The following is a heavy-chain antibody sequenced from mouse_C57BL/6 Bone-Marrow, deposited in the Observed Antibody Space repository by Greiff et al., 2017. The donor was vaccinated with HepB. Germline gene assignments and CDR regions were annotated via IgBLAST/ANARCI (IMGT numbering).Heavy chain of an antibody. CDR1: GYTFTDYE. Sequence: VQLQQSGAELVRPGASVTLSCKASGYTFTDYEMHWVKQTPVHGLEWIGAIDPETGGTAYNQKFKGKAILTADKSSSTAYMELRSLTSEDSAVYYCTRERITTVVYFDYWGQGTTLTVSS. CDR2: IDPETGGT. CDR3: TRERITTVVYFDY. D-gene: IGHD1-1*01. J-gene: IGHJ2*01. V-gene: IGHV1-15*01.